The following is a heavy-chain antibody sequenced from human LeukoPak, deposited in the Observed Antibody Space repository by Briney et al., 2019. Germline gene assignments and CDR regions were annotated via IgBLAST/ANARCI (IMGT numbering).Heavy chain of an antibody. CDR1: GFTFSAYG. D-gene: IGHD3-16*01. J-gene: IGHJ4*02. V-gene: IGHV3-64*01. CDR3: AREGSYGESDY. Sequence: GGSLRLSCVPSGFTFSAYGMHWVRQATGKGLEYVSAINTNGGSTYYANSVKGRFTISRDNSRSTLYLQMGSLRTEDMAVYYCAREGSYGESDYWGQGTLVTVSS. CDR2: INTNGGST.